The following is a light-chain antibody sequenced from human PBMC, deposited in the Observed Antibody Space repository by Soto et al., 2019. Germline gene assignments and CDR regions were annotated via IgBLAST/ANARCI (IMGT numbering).Light chain of an antibody. CDR3: SPYTSISPYTA. V-gene: IGLV2-14*01. Sequence: QSVLTQPASVSGSPGQSIVISCTGTSSDFGGYNYVSWYQQHPGKAPKLMIYDVSNRPSGVSKRFSGSKSGNTASLTISGLQAEDVSDYYCSPYTSISPYTAFGTATRS. J-gene: IGLJ1*01. CDR2: DVS. CDR1: SSDFGGYNY.